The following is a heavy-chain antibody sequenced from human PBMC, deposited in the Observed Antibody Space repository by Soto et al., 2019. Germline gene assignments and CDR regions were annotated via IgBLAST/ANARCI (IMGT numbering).Heavy chain of an antibody. CDR2: FDPEDGET. D-gene: IGHD3-10*01. CDR3: ATASSMVRGVIMSYYYYGMDV. CDR1: GYTLTELS. J-gene: IGHJ6*02. V-gene: IGHV1-24*01. Sequence: RASVKVSCKVSGYTLTELSMHWVRQAPGEGLEWMGGFDPEDGETIYAQKFQGRVTMTEDTSTDTAYMELSSLRSEDTAAYYCATASSMVRGVIMSYYYYGMDVWGQGTTVTVSS.